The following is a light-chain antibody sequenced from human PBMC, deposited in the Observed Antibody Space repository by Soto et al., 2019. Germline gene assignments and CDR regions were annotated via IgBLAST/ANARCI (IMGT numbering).Light chain of an antibody. CDR2: GAS. CDR3: QQYGSSPLT. J-gene: IGKJ4*01. CDR1: QSVSSSF. Sequence: EIVLTQSPGTLSLSPGERATLSCRASQSVSSSFLAWYQQKPGQAPRLLIYGASSRATAIPDWFSGSGSGTDFTLTISRLEPEDFAVYYCQQYGSSPLTFGGGTNVEIK. V-gene: IGKV3-20*01.